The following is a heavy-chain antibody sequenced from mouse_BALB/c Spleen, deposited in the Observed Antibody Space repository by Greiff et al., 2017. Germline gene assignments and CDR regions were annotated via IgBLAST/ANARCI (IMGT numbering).Heavy chain of an antibody. D-gene: IGHD4-1*01. V-gene: IGHV3-2*02. CDR2: ISYSGST. J-gene: IGHJ2*01. Sequence: EVQLQQSGPGLVKPSQSLSLTCTVTGYSITSDYAWNWIRQFPGNKLEWMGYISYSGSTSYNPSLKSRISITRDTSKNQFFLQLNSVTTEDTATYYCARLGGVDYWGQGTTLTVSS. CDR3: ARLGGVDY. CDR1: GYSITSDYA.